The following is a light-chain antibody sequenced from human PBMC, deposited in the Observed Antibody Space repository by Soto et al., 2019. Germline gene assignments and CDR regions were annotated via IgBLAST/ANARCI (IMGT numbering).Light chain of an antibody. V-gene: IGKV1-39*01. CDR2: AAS. CDR1: QSISSY. CDR3: QQSYSTPLFT. J-gene: IGKJ3*01. Sequence: DIQMTQSPSSLSASVGDRVTITCRASQSISSYLNWYQQKPGKAPKLLIYAASSVQSGVPSRFSGSGSGTDFTLNISSLQPEDFATYYCQQSYSTPLFTFGPGTKVDIK.